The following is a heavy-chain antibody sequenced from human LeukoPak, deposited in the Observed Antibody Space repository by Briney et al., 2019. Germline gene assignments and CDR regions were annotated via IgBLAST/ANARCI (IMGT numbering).Heavy chain of an antibody. Sequence: ASPRVSCAPSRGTLTSYAIRCVRQTPEQGLEWMGGIIPIFGTANYAQKYQRRVKITTDESTSTANMELSSLRSEDTAVYYCASPRSGYGWAAQFDYWGQGTLVTVSS. CDR1: RGTLTSYA. D-gene: IGHD5-12*01. CDR2: IIPIFGTA. CDR3: ASPRSGYGWAAQFDY. J-gene: IGHJ4*02. V-gene: IGHV1-69*05.